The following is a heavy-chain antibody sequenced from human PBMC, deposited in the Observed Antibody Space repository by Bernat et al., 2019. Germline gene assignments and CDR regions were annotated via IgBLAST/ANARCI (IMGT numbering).Heavy chain of an antibody. J-gene: IGHJ3*02. V-gene: IGHV3-53*04. D-gene: IGHD3-22*01. CDR2: IYSGGST. CDR3: ARDPYYYDSSGPIPFDI. Sequence: EVQLVESGGGLVQPGGSLRLSCAASGFTVSSNYMSWVRQAPGKGLEWVSVIYSGGSTYYADSVKGRFTISRHNSKNTLYLQMNSLRAEDTAVYYCARDPYYYDSSGPIPFDIWGQGTMVTVSS. CDR1: GFTVSSNY.